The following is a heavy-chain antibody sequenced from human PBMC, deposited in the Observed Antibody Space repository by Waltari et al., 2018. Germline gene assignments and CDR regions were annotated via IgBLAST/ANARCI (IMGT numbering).Heavy chain of an antibody. CDR3: ARDLRVGAPRPNFDY. J-gene: IGHJ4*02. V-gene: IGHV3-21*01. CDR1: GFTFSSYS. D-gene: IGHD1-26*01. Sequence: EVQLVESGGGLVKPGGSLRLSCAASGFTFSSYSMNWVRQAPGKGLEWVSSISSSSSYIYYADSVKGRFTISRDNAKNSLYLQMNSLRAEDTAVYYCARDLRVGAPRPNFDYWGQGTLVTVSS. CDR2: ISSSSSYI.